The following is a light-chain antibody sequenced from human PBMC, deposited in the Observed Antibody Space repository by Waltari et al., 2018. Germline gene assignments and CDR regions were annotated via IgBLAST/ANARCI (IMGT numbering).Light chain of an antibody. CDR1: QGFGNF. CDR2: AAS. V-gene: IGKV1-27*01. Sequence: DIQMTQSPSSLSASVGDRVTITCRASQGFGNFLAWYQQKPGKVPKLLIYAASTLQSGVPSRFSGSGSGTDFTLTISSLQPEDVATYYCQKYNSAPALTFGGGTKVEIK. CDR3: QKYNSAPALT. J-gene: IGKJ4*01.